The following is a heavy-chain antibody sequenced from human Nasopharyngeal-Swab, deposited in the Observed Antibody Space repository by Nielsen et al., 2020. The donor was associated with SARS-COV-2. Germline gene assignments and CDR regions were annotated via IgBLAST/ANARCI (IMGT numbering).Heavy chain of an antibody. D-gene: IGHD3-22*01. V-gene: IGHV1-69*13. CDR3: ARARYYDSSGYYYYFDY. Sequence: SVKVSCKASGYTFTSYAISWVRQAPGQGLEWMGGIIPIFGTANYAQKFQGRVTITADESTSTAYMELSSLRSEDTAVYYCARARYYDSSGYYYYFDYWGQGTLVTVS. CDR1: GYTFTSYA. J-gene: IGHJ4*02. CDR2: IIPIFGTA.